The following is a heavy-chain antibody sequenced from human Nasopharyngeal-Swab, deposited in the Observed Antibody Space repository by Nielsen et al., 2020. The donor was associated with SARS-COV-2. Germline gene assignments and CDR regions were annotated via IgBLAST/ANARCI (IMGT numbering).Heavy chain of an antibody. V-gene: IGHV3-7*03. J-gene: IGHJ6*03. CDR2: IKQDGSEK. CDR3: ARQGVFVPAYFHQYYMDV. D-gene: IGHD3-16*02. Sequence: GESLKISCAASGFSFSTYWMTWVRQAPGKGLEWVANIKQDGSEKYYVDSVKGRFTVSRDNPMNLLYLQVNSLRAEDTAVYYCARQGVFVPAYFHQYYMDVWGKGTTVTVSS. CDR1: GFSFSTYW.